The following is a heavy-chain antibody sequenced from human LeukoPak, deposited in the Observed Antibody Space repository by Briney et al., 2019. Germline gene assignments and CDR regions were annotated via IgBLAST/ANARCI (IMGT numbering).Heavy chain of an antibody. CDR1: GYTFTSYY. CDR3: WTGQWPPRFDY. CDR2: INPSGGST. V-gene: IGHV1-46*01. Sequence: ASVKVSCKASGYTFTSYYMHWVRQAPGQGLEWMGIINPSGGSTSYAQKFQGRVTMTRDTSKNQFSLKLSSVTAADTAVYYCWTGQWPPRFDYWGQGTLVTVSS. J-gene: IGHJ4*02. D-gene: IGHD6-19*01.